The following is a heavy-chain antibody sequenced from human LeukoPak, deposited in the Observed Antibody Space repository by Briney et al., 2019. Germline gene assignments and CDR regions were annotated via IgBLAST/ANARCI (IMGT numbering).Heavy chain of an antibody. V-gene: IGHV4-59*01. J-gene: IGHJ6*02. CDR3: ARAGGYYSYYYGMDV. CDR2: IYYSGST. CDR1: GGSISSYY. Sequence: SETLSLTCTVSGGSISSYYWSWIRQPPGKGLEWIGYIYYSGSTNYNPSLKSRVTISVDTSKNQFSQKLSSVTAADTAVYYCARAGGYYSYYYGMDVWGQGTTVTVSS. D-gene: IGHD3-10*01.